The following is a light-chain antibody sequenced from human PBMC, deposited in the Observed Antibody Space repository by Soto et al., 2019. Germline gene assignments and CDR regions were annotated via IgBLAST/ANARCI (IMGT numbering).Light chain of an antibody. J-gene: IGKJ2*01. V-gene: IGKV3-15*01. CDR2: GAS. CDR1: QSVSSN. CDR3: QKYNNWPYT. Sequence: EIVMTQSPATLSVSPGERATLSCRASQSVSSNLAWYQQKPGQAPRLLIYGASTRATGIPDRFSGSGSGTEFTLTISSLQAEYVAVYYCQKYNNWPYTFGQGTKLEIK.